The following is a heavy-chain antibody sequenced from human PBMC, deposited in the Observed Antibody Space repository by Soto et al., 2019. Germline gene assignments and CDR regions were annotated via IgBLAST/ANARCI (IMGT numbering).Heavy chain of an antibody. V-gene: IGHV3-33*01. J-gene: IGHJ4*02. D-gene: IGHD3-3*01. CDR2: IWYDGSNK. Sequence: SLRLSCAASGFTFSSYGMHWVRQAPGKGLEWVAVIWYDGSNKYYADSVKGRFTISRDNSKNTLYLQMNSLRAEDTAVYYCARDGLRFLEWLLDYWGQGTLVTVSS. CDR1: GFTFSSYG. CDR3: ARDGLRFLEWLLDY.